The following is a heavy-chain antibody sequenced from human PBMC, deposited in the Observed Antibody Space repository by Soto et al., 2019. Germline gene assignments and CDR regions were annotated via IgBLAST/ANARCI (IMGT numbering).Heavy chain of an antibody. J-gene: IGHJ4*02. CDR2: INPASGST. CDR1: GYTFTHYY. D-gene: IGHD6-13*01. CDR3: ARDLAAGDH. Sequence: QVQLVQSGAEVKKPGASVKLSCRTSGYTFTHYYIHWVRQAPGQGLEWLAIINPASGSTNYAQDFQGRVTLTMDTSTTAVYMGLSGLRAEGTSIFYCARDLAAGDHWGQGTLVTVSS. V-gene: IGHV1-46*01.